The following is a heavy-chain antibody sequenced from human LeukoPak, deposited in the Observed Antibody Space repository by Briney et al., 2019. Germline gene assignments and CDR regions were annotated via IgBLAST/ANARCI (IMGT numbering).Heavy chain of an antibody. CDR2: ISAYNGNT. CDR3: ARDSSIVVVPAAMGTFYYYYGMDV. Sequence: AAVKVSCKASGYTFTSYGISWVRQAPGQGLEWMGWISAYNGNTNYAQKLQGRVTMTTDTSTSTAYMELRSLRSDDTAVYYCARDSSIVVVPAAMGTFYYYYGMDVWGQGTTVTVSS. D-gene: IGHD2-2*01. CDR1: GYTFTSYG. J-gene: IGHJ6*02. V-gene: IGHV1-18*01.